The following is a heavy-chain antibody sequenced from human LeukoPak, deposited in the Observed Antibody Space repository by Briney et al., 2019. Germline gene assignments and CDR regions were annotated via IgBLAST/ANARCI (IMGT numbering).Heavy chain of an antibody. D-gene: IGHD3-3*01. CDR2: IYHSGST. V-gene: IGHV4-38-2*01. CDR1: GYSISSGYY. Sequence: SETLSLTCAVSGYSISSGYYWGWIRQPPGKGLEWIGSIYHSGSTYYNPSLKSRVTISVDTSKNQFSLKLSSVTAADTALYYCARHGFGWAYWGPGTLVTVSS. J-gene: IGHJ4*02. CDR3: ARHGFGWAY.